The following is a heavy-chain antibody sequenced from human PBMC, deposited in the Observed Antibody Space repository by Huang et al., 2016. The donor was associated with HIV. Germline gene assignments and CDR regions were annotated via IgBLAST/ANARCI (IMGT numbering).Heavy chain of an antibody. CDR3: ARDWSFGSSTSPAD. Sequence: QVQLVQSGAEVKNPGASVRVYCKSSGYNFTDSNIHWVRQAPGQALEWRGWINPKRGGTIDAKRCQGRVNMTRDTTISTGHMDLRRIQSDDTAVYFCARDWSFGSSTSPADWGQGTLVTVSS. V-gene: IGHV1-2*02. D-gene: IGHD6-6*01. J-gene: IGHJ4*02. CDR1: GYNFTDSN. CDR2: INPKRGGT.